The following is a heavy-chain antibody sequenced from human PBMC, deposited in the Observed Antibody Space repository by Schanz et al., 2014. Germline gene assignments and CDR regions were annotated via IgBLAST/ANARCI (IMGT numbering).Heavy chain of an antibody. Sequence: QVQLQQWGAGLLEPSETLSLTCAVYGGSFSGYYWSWIRQPPGKGLEWIAEINHGGSTNYNPSLKSRVTISVDTSKNQFSLKLRSVTAADTAVYYCARAARRTRVVPLYFDYWGQGTLVTVSS. CDR2: INHGGST. D-gene: IGHD2-2*01. V-gene: IGHV4-34*01. J-gene: IGHJ4*02. CDR3: ARAARRTRVVPLYFDY. CDR1: GGSFSGYY.